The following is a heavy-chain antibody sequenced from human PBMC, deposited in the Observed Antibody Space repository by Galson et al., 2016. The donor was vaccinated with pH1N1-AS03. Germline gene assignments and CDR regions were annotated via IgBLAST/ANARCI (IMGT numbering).Heavy chain of an antibody. CDR3: ARDPRGPCTSATCPTTYCFGMDV. Sequence: SVKVSCKASGYIFTGFYVHWVRQAPGQELEWMGWINTDSGVTNYAQKFEAWVTMTRDTSVSTAYMELYGLKSDDTAVYYCARDPRGPCTSATCPTTYCFGMDVWGQGTTVIVSS. CDR1: GYIFTGFY. V-gene: IGHV1-2*04. CDR2: INTDSGVT. J-gene: IGHJ6*02. D-gene: IGHD2-2*01.